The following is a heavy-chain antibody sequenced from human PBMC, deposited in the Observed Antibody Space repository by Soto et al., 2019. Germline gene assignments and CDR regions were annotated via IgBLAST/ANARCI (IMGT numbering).Heavy chain of an antibody. D-gene: IGHD5-12*01. CDR1: GFTFSSYA. J-gene: IGHJ3*02. V-gene: IGHV3-30-3*01. Sequence: QVQLVESGGGVVQPGRSLRLSCAASGFTFSSYAMHWVRQAPGKGXXXVAVISYDGSNKYYADSVKGRFTISRDNSKNTLYLQMXSXRXXDTAVYYCARETEDGYNHDAFDIWGQGTMVTVSS. CDR2: ISYDGSNK. CDR3: ARETEDGYNHDAFDI.